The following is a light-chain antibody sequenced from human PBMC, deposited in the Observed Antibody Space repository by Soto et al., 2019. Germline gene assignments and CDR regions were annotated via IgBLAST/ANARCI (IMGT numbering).Light chain of an antibody. CDR3: CSYALSSTYV. CDR2: EVT. J-gene: IGLJ1*01. Sequence: QSVLTQPASVSGSPGQSITISCTGTSSDVGKYNLVSWYQQHPGKAPKLLISEVTKRPSGVSNHFSGSKSGNTASLTISGLQAEDEADYYCCSYALSSTYVFGTGTKLTVL. CDR1: SSDVGKYNL. V-gene: IGLV2-23*02.